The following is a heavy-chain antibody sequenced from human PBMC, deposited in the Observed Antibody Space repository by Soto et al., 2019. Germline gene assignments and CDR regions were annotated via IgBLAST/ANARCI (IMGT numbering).Heavy chain of an antibody. CDR1: GGSFSGYY. Sequence: PSETLSLTCAVYGGSFSGYYWSWIRQPPGKGLEWIGEINHSGSTNYNPSLKSRVTISVDTSKNQFSLKLSSVTAADTAVYYCVRGRDYYDSSGYYQHFDYWGQGTLVTVSS. J-gene: IGHJ4*02. CDR2: INHSGST. V-gene: IGHV4-34*01. CDR3: VRGRDYYDSSGYYQHFDY. D-gene: IGHD3-22*01.